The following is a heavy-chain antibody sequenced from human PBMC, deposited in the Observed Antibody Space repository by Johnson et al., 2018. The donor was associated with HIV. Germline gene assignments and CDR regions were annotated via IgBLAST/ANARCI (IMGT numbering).Heavy chain of an antibody. CDR3: VKDRNYGSYLLCCDV. D-gene: IGHD3-16*01. CDR1: GFTFSSYA. Sequence: VQLVESGGGVVQPGRSLRLSCAASGFTFSSYAMHWVRQAPGKGLEWVAGIGWNGLTIGYVDSVKGRFTISSNAATNSLYLRMDSLRTEDTAFYYCVKDRNYGSYLLCCDVWGQGTMVTVSS. CDR2: IGWNGLTI. V-gene: IGHV3-9*01. J-gene: IGHJ3*01.